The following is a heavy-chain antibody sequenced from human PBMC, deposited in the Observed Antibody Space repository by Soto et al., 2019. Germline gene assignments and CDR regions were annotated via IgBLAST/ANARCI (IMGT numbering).Heavy chain of an antibody. CDR1: GGSISGYY. CDR2: IYYSGST. V-gene: IGHV4-59*01. J-gene: IGHJ4*02. D-gene: IGHD3-22*01. Sequence: ETLSLTCTVSGGSISGYYWSWIRQPPGKGLEWIGYIYYSGSTICNPSLKSRVTISVDTSKNQFSLKLSSVTAADTAVYYCARARYDSSGYYYFDYWGQGTLVTVSS. CDR3: ARARYDSSGYYYFDY.